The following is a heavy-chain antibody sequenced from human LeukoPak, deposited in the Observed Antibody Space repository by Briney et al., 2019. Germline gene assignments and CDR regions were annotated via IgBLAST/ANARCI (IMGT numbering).Heavy chain of an antibody. CDR1: GFTFSSDW. CDR2: IKSDGSST. V-gene: IGHV3-74*01. Sequence: GGSLRLSCAASGFTFSSDWMHWVRQAPGKGLVWVSGIKSDGSSTSYADSVKGRFIISRDNAKNTLYLQMNSLRAEDTAVYYCARDSAECTGGYCYLVSWGQGTLVTVSS. J-gene: IGHJ4*02. D-gene: IGHD2-8*02. CDR3: ARDSAECTGGYCYLVS.